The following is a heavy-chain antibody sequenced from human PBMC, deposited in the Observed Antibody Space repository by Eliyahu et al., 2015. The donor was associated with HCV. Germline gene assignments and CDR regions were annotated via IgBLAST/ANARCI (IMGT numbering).Heavy chain of an antibody. V-gene: IGHV4-59*13. Sequence: QVQLQESGPGLVKPSETLSLTCSVSGGSISSYYWSWIRQPPGKGLEWIGYIYYTGSTNYNTNYNPSLKSRVTISVDTSKNQFSLNLKSVTAADTAVYYCAREAALSGSYSLFDYWGQGTLVTVSS. CDR1: GGSISSYY. CDR3: AREAALSGSYSLFDY. D-gene: IGHD1-26*01. CDR2: IYYTGSTNYNT. J-gene: IGHJ4*02.